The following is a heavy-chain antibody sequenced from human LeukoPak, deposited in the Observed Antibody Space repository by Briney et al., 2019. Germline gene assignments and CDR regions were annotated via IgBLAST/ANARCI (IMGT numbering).Heavy chain of an antibody. CDR1: GFTFSSYW. CDR3: ARDKYSYGSSNGGYDY. D-gene: IGHD5-18*01. J-gene: IGHJ4*02. Sequence: GESLRLSCAASGFTFSSYWMSWVRQAPGKGLEWVANIKQDGSEKYYVDSVKGRFTISRDNAKNSLYLQMNSLRAEDTAVYYCARDKYSYGSSNGGYDYWGQGALVTVSS. CDR2: IKQDGSEK. V-gene: IGHV3-7*01.